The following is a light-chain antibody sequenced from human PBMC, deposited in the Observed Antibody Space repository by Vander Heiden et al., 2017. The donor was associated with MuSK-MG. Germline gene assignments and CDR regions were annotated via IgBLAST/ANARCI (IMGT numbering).Light chain of an antibody. CDR3: ATWDDSLNGPV. CDR2: SNG. V-gene: IGLV1-44*01. Sequence: QSAVTQPPSASGTPGQKVTISCSGSSSNIGSNTANWYQQLPGTAPKLLIHSNGQRPSGVPDRFSDSKSGTSASLAISGLQSEDDGDYYCATWDDSLNGPVFGGGTRLTVL. J-gene: IGLJ3*02. CDR1: SSNIGSNT.